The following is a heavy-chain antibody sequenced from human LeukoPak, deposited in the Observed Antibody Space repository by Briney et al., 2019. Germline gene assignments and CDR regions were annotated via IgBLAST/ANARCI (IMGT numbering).Heavy chain of an antibody. J-gene: IGHJ4*02. Sequence: GSLRLSCAASGCTFSSYAMSWVRQAPGKGLEWVSSTTASGGTYNADSVKGRFTASRDNSKNTLYLQMNSLRAEDTAVYYCAREYRGEYYFAYWGQGTLVTVSS. D-gene: IGHD3-10*01. CDR2: TTASGGT. CDR1: GCTFSSYA. CDR3: AREYRGEYYFAY. V-gene: IGHV3-23*01.